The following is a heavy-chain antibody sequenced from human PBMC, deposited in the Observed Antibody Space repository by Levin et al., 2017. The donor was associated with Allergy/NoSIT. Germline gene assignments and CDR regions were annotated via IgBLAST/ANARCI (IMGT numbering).Heavy chain of an antibody. Sequence: GESLKISCAASGFTFSSYWMSWVRQAPGKGLEWVANIKQDGSEKYYVDSVKGRFTISRDNAKNSLYLQMNSLRAEDTAVYYCARERSIAFDYWGQGTLVTVSS. CDR2: IKQDGSEK. J-gene: IGHJ4*02. CDR1: GFTFSSYW. CDR3: ARERSIAFDY. D-gene: IGHD6-6*01. V-gene: IGHV3-7*03.